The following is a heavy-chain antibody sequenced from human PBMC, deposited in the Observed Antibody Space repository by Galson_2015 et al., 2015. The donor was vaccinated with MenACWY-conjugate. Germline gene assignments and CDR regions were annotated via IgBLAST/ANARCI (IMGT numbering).Heavy chain of an antibody. V-gene: IGHV1-2*02. CDR2: INSNSGGT. J-gene: IGHJ6*03. CDR1: GYAFTGYY. Sequence: QSGAEVKKPGESLKISCKASGYAFTGYYMHWVRQAPGQGLEWMGWINSNSGGTYSLESIEGRVSMTRDTSISAVYMDVSDLRSDDTAVYYCARANYFHMDVWGKGTTVTVSS. CDR3: ARANYFHMDV.